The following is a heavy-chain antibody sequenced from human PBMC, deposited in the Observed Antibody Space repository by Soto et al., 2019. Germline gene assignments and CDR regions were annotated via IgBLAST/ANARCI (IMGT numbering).Heavy chain of an antibody. J-gene: IGHJ6*02. D-gene: IGHD2-15*01. CDR2: IAHDGSNA. CDR1: GFTFRNHA. V-gene: IGHV3-30-3*01. Sequence: QVQLVESGGGVVQPGGSLRLSCAASGFTFRNHAMHWVRQAPGKGLECLAVIAHDGSNAFYRDSAKGRFTVSRDNSKNTLYLYMNSLISEDTGVYYCARGDREDILVVVGARPGEYGTDIWGQGTTVIVSS. CDR3: ARGDREDILVVVGARPGEYGTDI.